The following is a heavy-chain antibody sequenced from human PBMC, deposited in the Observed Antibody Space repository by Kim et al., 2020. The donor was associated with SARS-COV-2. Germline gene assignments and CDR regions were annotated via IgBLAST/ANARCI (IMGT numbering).Heavy chain of an antibody. V-gene: IGHV4-30-4*01. CDR3: ARVVDWNFIMDV. CDR1: GGSISSGDYY. CDR2: IYYSGST. D-gene: IGHD1-7*01. J-gene: IGHJ6*03. Sequence: SETLSLTCTVSGGSISSGDYYWSWIRQPPGKGLEWIGYIYYSGSTYYNPSLKSRVTISVDTSKNQFSLKLSSVTAADTAVYYCARVVDWNFIMDVWGKGTTVTVSS.